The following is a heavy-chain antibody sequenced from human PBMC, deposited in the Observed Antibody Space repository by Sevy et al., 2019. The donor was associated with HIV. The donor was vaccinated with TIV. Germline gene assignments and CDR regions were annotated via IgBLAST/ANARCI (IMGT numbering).Heavy chain of an antibody. V-gene: IGHV3-74*01. CDR3: ARALSNYGILTGYFSYYYYAMDV. J-gene: IGHJ6*02. Sequence: GGSLRLSCAASGFTFSSYWMHWVRQAPGKGLVWVSRINSDGSSTRYADSVKGRLTISSDNAKNTLYLQMNSLRAEDTAVYYCARALSNYGILTGYFSYYYYAMDVWGQGTTVTVSS. CDR1: GFTFSSYW. CDR2: INSDGSST. D-gene: IGHD3-9*01.